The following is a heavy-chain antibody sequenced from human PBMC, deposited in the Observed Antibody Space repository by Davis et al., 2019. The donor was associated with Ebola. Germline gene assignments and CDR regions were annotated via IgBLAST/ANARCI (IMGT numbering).Heavy chain of an antibody. CDR2: IRSKANSYAT. Sequence: GESLKISCAASGFTFSNAWMSWVRQAPGKGLEWVGRIRSKANSYATAYAASVKGRFTISRDDSKNTAYLQMNSLKTEDTAVYYCTRTHSSGPDYWGQGTLVTVSS. J-gene: IGHJ4*02. CDR1: GFTFSNAW. V-gene: IGHV3-73*01. CDR3: TRTHSSGPDY. D-gene: IGHD6-25*01.